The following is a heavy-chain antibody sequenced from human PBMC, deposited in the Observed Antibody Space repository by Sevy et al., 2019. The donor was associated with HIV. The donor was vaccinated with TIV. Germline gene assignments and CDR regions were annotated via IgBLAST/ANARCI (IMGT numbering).Heavy chain of an antibody. J-gene: IGHJ4*02. V-gene: IGHV3-48*01. CDR1: GFTFSNYN. CDR2: ITSSGNAI. CDR3: ARDSLSSNYFEF. Sequence: GGSLRLSCAASGFTFSNYNMNWVRQAPGKGLEWVSFITSSGNAIDYADSLKGRFTVSRDNAKNSLYLQMNSLRAEDTAVYYCARDSLSSNYFEFWGRGTLVTVSS. D-gene: IGHD6-6*01.